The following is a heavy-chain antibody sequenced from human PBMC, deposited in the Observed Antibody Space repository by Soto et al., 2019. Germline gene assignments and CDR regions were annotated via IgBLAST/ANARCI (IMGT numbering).Heavy chain of an antibody. J-gene: IGHJ4*01. D-gene: IGHD4-17*01. V-gene: IGHV1-18*04. CDR3: ARVVKAGDLGDYGRYYFAY. Sequence: QVQLVQSGAEVKKPGASVKVSCKASGYTFTTYGITWVRQAPGQGLEWMGWISAYSGNTNYAQKLQGRLTVTTDTSTNTAYMDLRSVRSDDTDVYYCARVVKAGDLGDYGRYYFAYWGHGTLVTVAS. CDR1: GYTFTTYG. CDR2: ISAYSGNT.